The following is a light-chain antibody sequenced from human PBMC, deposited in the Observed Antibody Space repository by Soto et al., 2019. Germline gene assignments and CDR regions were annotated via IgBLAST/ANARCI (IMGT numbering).Light chain of an antibody. V-gene: IGKV1-12*01. CDR1: QSISSW. Sequence: DIQMTQSPSSLSASVGDRVTITCRASQSISSWLVWYQQKPGKAPKLLIYAASSLQSGVPSRFSGSGSGTDFSLTISSLQPEDFATYYCQQTDSFPYTFGRGTKVEIK. CDR2: AAS. J-gene: IGKJ2*01. CDR3: QQTDSFPYT.